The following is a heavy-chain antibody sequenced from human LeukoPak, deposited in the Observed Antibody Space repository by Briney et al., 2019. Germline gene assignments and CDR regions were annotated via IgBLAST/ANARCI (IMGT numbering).Heavy chain of an antibody. J-gene: IGHJ4*02. Sequence: GRSLRLSCAASGFTFSSYAMHWVRQAPGKGLEWVAVISYDGSNKYYADSVRGRITISRDNSKNTVSLQMSSLRAEDTAVYYCAKDILRWSFDSWGQGILVTVSS. V-gene: IGHV3-30-3*01. CDR3: AKDILRWSFDS. D-gene: IGHD2-21*01. CDR2: ISYDGSNK. CDR1: GFTFSSYA.